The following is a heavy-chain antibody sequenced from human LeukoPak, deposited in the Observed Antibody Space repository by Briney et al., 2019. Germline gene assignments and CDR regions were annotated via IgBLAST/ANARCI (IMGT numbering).Heavy chain of an antibody. J-gene: IGHJ4*02. CDR2: FDPEDGET. CDR3: ATDRKYYGSGSFLGY. V-gene: IGHV1-24*01. D-gene: IGHD3-10*01. CDR1: GYTLTELS. Sequence: ASVKVSCKVSGYTLTELSMHWVRQAPGKGLEWMGGFDPEDGETIYAQKFQGRVTMTEDTSTDTAYMELSSLRSEDTAVYYCATDRKYYGSGSFLGYWGQETLVTVSS.